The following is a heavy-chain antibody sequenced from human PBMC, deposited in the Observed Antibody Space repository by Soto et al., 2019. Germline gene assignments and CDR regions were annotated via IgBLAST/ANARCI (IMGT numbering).Heavy chain of an antibody. CDR2: IYYSGST. J-gene: IGHJ3*02. CDR1: GGSIGSSY. CDR3: ARHGETFGSGSYPLDAFDI. V-gene: IGHV4-59*08. Sequence: SETLSLTCTVSGGSIGSSYWSWIRQPPGKGLEWIGYIYYSGSTNYNPSLKSRVTISINTSKNQFSLKLSSVTAADAAVYYCARHGETFGSGSYPLDAFDIWGQGTMVTV. D-gene: IGHD3-10*01.